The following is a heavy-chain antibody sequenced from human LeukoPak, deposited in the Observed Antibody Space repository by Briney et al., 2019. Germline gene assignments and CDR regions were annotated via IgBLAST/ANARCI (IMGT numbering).Heavy chain of an antibody. CDR3: ARRIHYYYGMDV. CDR2: IYPGDSDT. CDR1: GYSFTTYW. Sequence: GESLKISRKGSGYSFTTYWIGWVRQMPGKGLEWMGIIYPGDSDTRYSPSFQGQVTISADRSITTAYLQWSSLKASDTAIYYCARRIHYYYGMDVWGQGTTVTVSS. V-gene: IGHV5-51*01. D-gene: IGHD2-15*01. J-gene: IGHJ6*02.